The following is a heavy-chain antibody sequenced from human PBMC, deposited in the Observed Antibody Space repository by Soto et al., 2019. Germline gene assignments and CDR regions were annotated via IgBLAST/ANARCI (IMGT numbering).Heavy chain of an antibody. V-gene: IGHV4-59*01. J-gene: IGHJ4*02. Sequence: PSETRSLTCTVSADSLSSYYWTWIRQPPWKRLDWGTYSYDTRNTNYNPFLKSRVIISVDTSKNQFSLKLRSVTPADTAVYYCAALDGALDYWGPGTLVTVSS. CDR1: ADSLSSYY. D-gene: IGHD3-10*01. CDR3: AALDGALDY. CDR2: SYDTRNT.